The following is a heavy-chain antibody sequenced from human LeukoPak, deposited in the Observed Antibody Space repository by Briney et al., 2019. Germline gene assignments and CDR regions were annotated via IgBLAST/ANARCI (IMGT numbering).Heavy chain of an antibody. CDR2: IYPGDSDT. CDR1: GYTFTSYW. CDR3: ARRITEGGFDC. J-gene: IGHJ4*02. Sequence: PGESLQISCKGFGYTFTSYWIGWVRQLPGKGLEWMGIIYPGDSDTRYSPSFQGQVTISADKSISTAYLQWSSLKASDTAMYYCARRITEGGFDCWGQGTLVTVSS. V-gene: IGHV5-51*01. D-gene: IGHD3-16*01.